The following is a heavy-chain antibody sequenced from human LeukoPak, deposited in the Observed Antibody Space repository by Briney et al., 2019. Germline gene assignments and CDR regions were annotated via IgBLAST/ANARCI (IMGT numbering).Heavy chain of an antibody. Sequence: GGSLRLSCAASGFTFDDYGMSWVRQAPGKGLEWVSGINWNGGSTGYADSVKGRFTISRDNAKNSLYLQMNSLRAEDTALYYCARGVGETAMDNYYYYYMDVWGKGTTVTVSS. D-gene: IGHD5-18*01. CDR1: GFTFDDYG. V-gene: IGHV3-20*04. CDR2: INWNGGST. CDR3: ARGVGETAMDNYYYYYMDV. J-gene: IGHJ6*03.